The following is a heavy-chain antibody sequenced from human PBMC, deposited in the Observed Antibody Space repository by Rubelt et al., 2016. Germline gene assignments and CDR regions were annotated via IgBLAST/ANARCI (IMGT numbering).Heavy chain of an antibody. J-gene: IGHJ1*01. V-gene: IGHV3-21*01. D-gene: IGHD6-13*01. CDR3: ARVGQQLIQFGYFQH. Sequence: YYADSVKGRFTISRDNAKNSLYLQMNSLRAEDTAVYYCARVGQQLIQFGYFQHWGQGTLVTVSS.